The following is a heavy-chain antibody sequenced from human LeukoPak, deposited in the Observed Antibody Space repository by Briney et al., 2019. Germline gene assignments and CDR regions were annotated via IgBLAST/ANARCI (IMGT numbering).Heavy chain of an antibody. D-gene: IGHD4-17*01. CDR3: TRADDYDDYERHFQD. CDR1: GFTLSGSA. J-gene: IGHJ1*01. V-gene: IGHV3-73*01. CDR2: IRSKAKNYAT. Sequence: PGGSLTLSCAASGFTLSGSAMHWVRQACGRGLEWVGRIRSKAKNYATAYVASVKGRFSVSRDNSKNTAYLQMNSLKTEDTGVYYCTRADDYDDYERHFQDWGQGTLVTVSS.